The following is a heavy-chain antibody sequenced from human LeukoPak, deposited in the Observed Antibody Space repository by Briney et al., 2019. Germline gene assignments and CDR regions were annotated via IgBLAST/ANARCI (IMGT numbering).Heavy chain of an antibody. CDR1: GFTFSSYE. V-gene: IGHV3-48*03. Sequence: GGSLRLSCAASGFTFSSYEMNWVRQAPGKGLEVVSYISSCCSTIYYADFVKGRFTMSRDTAKNSLYLQMNRLRAEDTAVYYCARDGRKWLAPFDYWGQGTLVTVSS. CDR3: ARDGRKWLAPFDY. CDR2: ISSCCSTI. D-gene: IGHD6-19*01. J-gene: IGHJ4*02.